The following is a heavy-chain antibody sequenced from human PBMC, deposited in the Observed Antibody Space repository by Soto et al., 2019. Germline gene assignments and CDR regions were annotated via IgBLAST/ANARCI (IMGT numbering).Heavy chain of an antibody. CDR2: ISSSGSTI. V-gene: IGHV3-11*01. Sequence: SLRLSCAASGFTFSDYYMSWIRQAPGKGLEWVSYISSSGSTIYYADSVKGRFTISRDNAKNSLYLQMNSLRAEDTAVYYCARDYTRGYSYGPFDYWGQGTLVTVSS. CDR3: ARDYTRGYSYGPFDY. J-gene: IGHJ4*02. CDR1: GFTFSDYY. D-gene: IGHD5-18*01.